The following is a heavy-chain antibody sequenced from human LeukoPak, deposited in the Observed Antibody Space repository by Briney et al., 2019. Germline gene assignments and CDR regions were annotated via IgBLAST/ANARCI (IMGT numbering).Heavy chain of an antibody. CDR2: IIHSGST. V-gene: IGHV4-34*12. J-gene: IGHJ5*02. Sequence: SETLSLTCTFYGASFRDYYWTWIRQSPGNGLEWIGEIIHSGSTKYNPSLKSRVTISVDTSKNQFSLKLSSVTAADTAVYYCAKNGQSGFSFDPWGQGTLVTVSS. D-gene: IGHD2-8*01. CDR3: AKNGQSGFSFDP. CDR1: GASFRDYY.